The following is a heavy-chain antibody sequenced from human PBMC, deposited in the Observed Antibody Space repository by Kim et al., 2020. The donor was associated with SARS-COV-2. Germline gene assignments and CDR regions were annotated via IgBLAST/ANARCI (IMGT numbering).Heavy chain of an antibody. CDR1: GYTFTSYA. D-gene: IGHD3-3*01. Sequence: ASVKVSCKASGYTFTSYAMHWVRQAPGQRLEWMGWINAGNGNTKYSQKFQGRVTITRDTSASTAYMELSSLRSEDTAVYYCASRTSNYDFWSCYPSYYYYGMDVWGQRTTVTVSS. J-gene: IGHJ6*02. CDR3: ASRTSNYDFWSCYPSYYYYGMDV. V-gene: IGHV1-3*01. CDR2: INAGNGNT.